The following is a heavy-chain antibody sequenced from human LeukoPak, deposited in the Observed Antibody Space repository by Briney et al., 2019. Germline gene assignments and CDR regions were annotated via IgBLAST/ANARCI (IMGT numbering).Heavy chain of an antibody. J-gene: IGHJ4*02. CDR2: IWYDGINK. V-gene: IGHV3-33*08. D-gene: IGHD3-22*01. CDR3: ARDGSGYFHLDY. CDR1: GFTFSSYA. Sequence: GGSLRLSCAASGFTFSSYAMHWVRQAPGKGLEWVAFIWYDGINKYYAASVKGRFTISRDNSKNTLYLQMISLRAEDTAVYYCARDGSGYFHLDYWGQGTLVTVSS.